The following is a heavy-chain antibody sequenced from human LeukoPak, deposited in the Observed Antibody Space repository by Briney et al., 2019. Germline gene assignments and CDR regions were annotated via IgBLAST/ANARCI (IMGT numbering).Heavy chain of an antibody. CDR3: ARDPSYYTGSGFDI. J-gene: IGHJ3*02. CDR2: LSHDGSTK. Sequence: GRSLRLSCAASGFTFGGYTMHWVRQAPGKGLEWVAVLSHDGSTKYYADSVRGRFTISRDNSKNTLSVQMNSLRVEDTAMYYCARDPSYYTGSGFDIWGQGTMVSVSS. CDR1: GFTFGGYT. V-gene: IGHV3-30-3*01. D-gene: IGHD1-26*01.